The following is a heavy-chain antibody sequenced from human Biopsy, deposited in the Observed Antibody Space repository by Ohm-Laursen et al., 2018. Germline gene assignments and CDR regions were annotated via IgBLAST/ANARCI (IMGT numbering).Heavy chain of an antibody. D-gene: IGHD3-3*01. J-gene: IGHJ6*02. V-gene: IGHV1-2*02. CDR3: ATRGGDDFWSGHYSEIYYYYTLDV. Sequence: VAKVKISCKASGYTYPDYYVHWVRQAPGQGLKWMGWIKPNNGDTDYSQRFQGRVTLAWDRSASTGYMEVSSLRSGDTALYYCATRGGDDFWSGHYSEIYYYYTLDVWGQGTTVTVSS. CDR1: GYTYPDYY. CDR2: IKPNNGDT.